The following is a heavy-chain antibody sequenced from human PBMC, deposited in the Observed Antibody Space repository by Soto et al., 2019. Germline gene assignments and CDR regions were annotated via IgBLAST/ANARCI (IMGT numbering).Heavy chain of an antibody. J-gene: IGHJ6*03. CDR1: GYTFTSYA. V-gene: IGHV1-3*01. D-gene: IGHD6-6*01. CDR3: ARVPGLSHSIAAHEYHYYYMDV. Sequence: GASLKVSCKASGYTFTSYAMHWVRQAPGQRLEWMGWINAGNGNTKYSQKFQGRVTITRDTSASTAYMELSSLRSEDTAVYYCARVPGLSHSIAAHEYHYYYMDVWGKGTTVTVSS. CDR2: INAGNGNT.